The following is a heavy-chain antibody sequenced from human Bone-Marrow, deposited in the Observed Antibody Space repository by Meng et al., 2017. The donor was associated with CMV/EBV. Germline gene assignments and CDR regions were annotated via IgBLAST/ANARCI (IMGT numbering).Heavy chain of an antibody. CDR1: AYTFTSYG. V-gene: IGHV1-18*01. D-gene: IGHD1-26*01. J-gene: IGHJ3*02. CDR2: ISTYNGDT. Sequence: ASVKVSCKASAYTFTSYGISWVRQAPGQGLEWMGWISTYNGDTSYAQKLQGKVTMTTDTSTRTAYMELRSLRSDDTAVYYCARDKWELLDFDAFDIWGQGTMVTVSS. CDR3: ARDKWELLDFDAFDI.